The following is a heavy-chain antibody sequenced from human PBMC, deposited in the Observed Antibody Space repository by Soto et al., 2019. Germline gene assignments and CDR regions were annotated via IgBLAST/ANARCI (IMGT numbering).Heavy chain of an antibody. Sequence: QVQLVESGGGVVQPGRSLRLSCAASGFTFSSYGMHWVRQAPGKGLEWVALISYEGSDKYCADCVKCRFTVSRDNSKNKLYLQMNSLRVEDTAVYYCGAGQYFSDYWGQGTLVTVSS. CDR1: GFTFSSYG. V-gene: IGHV3-30*03. D-gene: IGHD6-13*01. CDR3: GAGQYFSDY. J-gene: IGHJ4*02. CDR2: ISYEGSDK.